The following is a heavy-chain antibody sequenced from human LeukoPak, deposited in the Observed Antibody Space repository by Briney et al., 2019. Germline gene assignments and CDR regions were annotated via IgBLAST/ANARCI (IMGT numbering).Heavy chain of an antibody. CDR1: GYTFTSYY. CDR2: INPSGGST. J-gene: IGHJ5*02. Sequence: ASVKVSCKASGYTFTSYYMHWVRQAPGQGLEWMGIINPSGGSTSYAQKFQGRVTMTRGTSTSTVYMELSSLRSEDTAVYYCARGRTAATRKYNWFDPWGQGTLVTVSS. V-gene: IGHV1-46*01. CDR3: ARGRTAATRKYNWFDP.